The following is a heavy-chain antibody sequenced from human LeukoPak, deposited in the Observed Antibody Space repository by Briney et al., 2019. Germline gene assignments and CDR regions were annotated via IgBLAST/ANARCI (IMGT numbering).Heavy chain of an antibody. Sequence: SETLSLTCTVSGGSISSGGYYWSWIRQHPGKGLEWIGYIYYSGSTYYNPSLKSRVTISVDTSKNQFSLKLSSVTAADTAVYYCAKDGSITIFGVVPKGGQGTLVTVSS. CDR3: AKDGSITIFGVVPK. CDR1: GGSISSGGYY. D-gene: IGHD3-3*01. J-gene: IGHJ4*02. CDR2: IYYSGST. V-gene: IGHV4-31*03.